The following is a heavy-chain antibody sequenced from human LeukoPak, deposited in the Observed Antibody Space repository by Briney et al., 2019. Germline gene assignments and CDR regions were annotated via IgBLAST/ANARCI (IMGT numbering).Heavy chain of an antibody. CDR2: INQDGSEN. V-gene: IGHV3-7*01. D-gene: IGHD3-10*01. Sequence: SGGSLRLSCAASGFTVSSNYMSWVRQAPGKGLEWVANINQDGSENYYVDSVKGRFTISRDNAKNSLYLQMNSLRAEDTAVYYCARGMVRGVIPLDWFDPWGQGTLVTVSS. CDR1: GFTVSSNY. J-gene: IGHJ5*02. CDR3: ARGMVRGVIPLDWFDP.